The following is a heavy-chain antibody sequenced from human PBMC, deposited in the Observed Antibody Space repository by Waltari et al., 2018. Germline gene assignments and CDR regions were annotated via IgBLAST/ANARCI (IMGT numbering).Heavy chain of an antibody. CDR3: ARDGGLRGFDY. CDR1: GFTFRNSS. V-gene: IGHV3-21*01. CDR2: ISNVVKFI. Sequence: DVQLVESGGGLVKTGESLRLSCAISGFTFRNSSMNWVRQAPGKGLEWGSSISNVVKFINYADSVKGRFTMSRDNTKNALYLQMNSLRDDDTALYYCARDGGLRGFDYWGQGTPVTVSS. D-gene: IGHD3-16*01. J-gene: IGHJ4*02.